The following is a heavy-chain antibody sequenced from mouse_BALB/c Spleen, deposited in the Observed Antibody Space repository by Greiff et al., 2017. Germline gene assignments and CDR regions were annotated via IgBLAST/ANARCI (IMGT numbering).Heavy chain of an antibody. Sequence: EVHLVESGAELVKPGASVKLSCTASGFNIKDTYMHWVKQRPEQGLEWIGRIDPANGNTKYDPKFQGKATITADTSSNTAYLQLSSLTSEDTAVYYCARGDGYFYAMDYWGQGTSVTVSS. D-gene: IGHD2-3*01. CDR1: GFNIKDTY. CDR3: ARGDGYFYAMDY. CDR2: IDPANGNT. V-gene: IGHV14-3*02. J-gene: IGHJ4*01.